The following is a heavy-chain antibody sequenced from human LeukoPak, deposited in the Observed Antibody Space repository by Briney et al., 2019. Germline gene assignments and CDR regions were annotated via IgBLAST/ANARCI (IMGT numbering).Heavy chain of an antibody. D-gene: IGHD6-13*01. Sequence: KPGGSLRLSCAASGFTFSNAWMSWVRQAPGKGLEWVGRIKSKTDGGTTDYAAPVKGRFTISRDDSKNTLYLQMNSLKTEDTAVYYCAKDPGGIAAAGILGVIYEYFQHWGQGTLVTVSS. CDR3: AKDPGGIAAAGILGVIYEYFQH. CDR2: IKSKTDGGTT. V-gene: IGHV3-15*01. J-gene: IGHJ1*01. CDR1: GFTFSNAW.